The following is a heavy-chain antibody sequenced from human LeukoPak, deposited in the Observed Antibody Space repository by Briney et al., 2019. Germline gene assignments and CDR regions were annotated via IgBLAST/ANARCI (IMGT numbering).Heavy chain of an antibody. V-gene: IGHV4-4*02. D-gene: IGHD2-2*01. CDR3: ARDNCSSTSCYGYDY. CDR2: IYHSGST. CDR1: GGSISSSNW. J-gene: IGHJ4*02. Sequence: PSGTLSLTCAVSGGSISSSNWWSWVRQPPGKGLEWIGEIYHSGSTNYNPSLKCRVTISVDKSKNQFSLKLSSVTAADTAVYYCARDNCSSTSCYGYDYWGQGTLVTVSS.